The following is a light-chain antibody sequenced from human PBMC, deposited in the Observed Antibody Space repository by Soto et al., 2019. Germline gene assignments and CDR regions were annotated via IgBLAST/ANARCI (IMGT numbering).Light chain of an antibody. CDR2: EGS. V-gene: IGLV2-23*01. J-gene: IGLJ3*02. CDR1: SSDVGSYDL. Sequence: QSVLTQPASVSGSPGQSITISCTGTSSDVGSYDLVSWYQQHPGKAPKLMIYEGSKRPSGVSNRFSASKSGDTASLTISGLQAEDEADYYCCSYAGSITWVFGGGTKVTVL. CDR3: CSYAGSITWV.